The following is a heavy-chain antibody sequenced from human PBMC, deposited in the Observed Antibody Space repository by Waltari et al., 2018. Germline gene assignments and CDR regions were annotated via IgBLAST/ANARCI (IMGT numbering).Heavy chain of an antibody. CDR1: GGPIDTSY. V-gene: IGHV4-59*01. Sequence: QVQLLESGPGLVKPSETLSLTCTVSGGPIDTSYWTCIRPPPGKGLEWIAYILHTGSTNYNPSLKSRVTMSVDTSKNQFSLKLSSVTAADTAVYFCARVANSGYDDRGHFDFWGQGTLVTVSS. CDR3: ARVANSGYDDRGHFDF. CDR2: ILHTGST. D-gene: IGHD5-12*01. J-gene: IGHJ4*02.